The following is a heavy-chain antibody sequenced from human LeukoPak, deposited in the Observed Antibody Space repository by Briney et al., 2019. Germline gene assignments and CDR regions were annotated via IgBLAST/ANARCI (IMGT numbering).Heavy chain of an antibody. CDR1: GFTFSSYG. D-gene: IGHD6-19*01. V-gene: IGHV3-23*01. Sequence: PGGSLRLSCAASGFTFSSYGMSWVRQAPGKGLECVSAISGSGGSTYYADSVKGRFTISRDNSKNTLYLQMNSLRAEDTAVYYCAKEREWLVTGGYFDYWGQGTLVTVSS. CDR2: ISGSGGST. J-gene: IGHJ4*02. CDR3: AKEREWLVTGGYFDY.